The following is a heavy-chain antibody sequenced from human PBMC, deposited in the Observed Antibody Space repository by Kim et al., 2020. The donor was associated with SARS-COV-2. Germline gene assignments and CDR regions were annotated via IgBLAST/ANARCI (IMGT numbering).Heavy chain of an antibody. CDR1: GYTFTGYY. J-gene: IGHJ4*02. Sequence: ASVKVSCKASGYTFTGYYMHWVRQAPGQGVEWMGWINPNSGGTNYAQKFQGRVTMTRDTSISTAYMELSRLRSDDTAVYYCARAGSDGYSSSGIDYWGQGTLVTVSS. V-gene: IGHV1-2*02. CDR3: ARAGSDGYSSSGIDY. CDR2: INPNSGGT. D-gene: IGHD6-6*01.